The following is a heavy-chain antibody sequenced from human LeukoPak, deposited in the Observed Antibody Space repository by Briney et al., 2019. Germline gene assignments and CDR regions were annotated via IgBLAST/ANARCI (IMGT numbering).Heavy chain of an antibody. J-gene: IGHJ4*02. D-gene: IGHD2-15*01. Sequence: GGSLRLSCAASGFTFSSYAMGWVRQAPGKGLEWVSAISGSGANTYYADSVKGRFTISRGNSKNTLSLQMNTLRTDDTAVYYCAKGRALEVVAAFNYWGQGTVVTVSS. CDR2: ISGSGANT. CDR3: AKGRALEVVAAFNY. CDR1: GFTFSSYA. V-gene: IGHV3-23*01.